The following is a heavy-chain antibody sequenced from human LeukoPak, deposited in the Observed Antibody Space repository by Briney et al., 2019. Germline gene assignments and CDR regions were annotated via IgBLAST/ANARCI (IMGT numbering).Heavy chain of an antibody. V-gene: IGHV4-31*03. J-gene: IGHJ5*02. D-gene: IGHD3-3*01. CDR3: ARATYYDFWSGYYTGDWFDP. Sequence: SETLSLTCTVSGDSISSGGYYWSWIRQHPGEGLEWIGYIYNSGYTYYNPSLKSRVTISVDTSKNQFSLRLSSVTAADTAVYYCARATYYDFWSGYYTGDWFDPWGQGTLVTVSS. CDR2: IYNSGYT. CDR1: GDSISSGGYY.